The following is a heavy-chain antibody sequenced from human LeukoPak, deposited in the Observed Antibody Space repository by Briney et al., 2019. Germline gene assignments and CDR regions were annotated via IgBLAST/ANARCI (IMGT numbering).Heavy chain of an antibody. J-gene: IGHJ5*02. CDR2: ISSSGSTT. V-gene: IGHV3-48*03. CDR1: GFTFSSYE. CDR3: ARGVGFDP. Sequence: QSGGSLRLSCAASGFTFSSYEMNWVRRAPGKGLEWVSYISSSGSTTYYADSVKGRFTISRDNAKNSLYLQMNSLRAEDTAVYYCARGVGFDPWGQGTLVTVSS.